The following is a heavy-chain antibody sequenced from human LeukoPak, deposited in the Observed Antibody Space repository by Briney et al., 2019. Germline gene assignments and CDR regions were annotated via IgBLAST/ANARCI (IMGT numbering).Heavy chain of an antibody. Sequence: SETLSLTCAVYGGSFSGYYWSWIRQPAGKGLEWIGRIYTSGSTNYNPSLKSRVTISVDTSKNQFSLKLSSVTAADTAVYYCARGHKYRSGYTVTELGAGYFDSWGQGTLVTVSS. V-gene: IGHV4-59*10. D-gene: IGHD5-18*01. CDR1: GGSFSGYY. CDR2: IYTSGST. J-gene: IGHJ4*02. CDR3: ARGHKYRSGYTVTELGAGYFDS.